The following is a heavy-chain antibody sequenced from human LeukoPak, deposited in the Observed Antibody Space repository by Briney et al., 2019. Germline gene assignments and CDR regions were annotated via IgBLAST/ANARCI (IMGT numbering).Heavy chain of an antibody. V-gene: IGHV3-30*02. CDR1: GFTFSNYD. J-gene: IGHJ3*02. CDR2: MRNDGSQI. Sequence: GGSLRLSCVASGFTFSNYDMHWVRQAPGKGLEWVASMRNDGSQIYHADSVKGRFTISRDNSKNTLYLQMNSLRAEDTAVYYCARDSPFSHDAFDIWGQGTMVTVSS. CDR3: ARDSPFSHDAFDI.